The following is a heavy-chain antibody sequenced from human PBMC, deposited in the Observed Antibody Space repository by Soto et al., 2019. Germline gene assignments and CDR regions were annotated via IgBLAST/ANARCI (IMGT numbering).Heavy chain of an antibody. V-gene: IGHV1-46*01. CDR2: INPTGGST. CDR3: ARHLAARDV. J-gene: IGHJ4*02. D-gene: IGHD6-25*01. CDR1: GYTFINYY. Sequence: QVQLVKSGAEVKKPGASVKVSCKASGYTFINYYIHWVRQAPGHGLEWMAIINPTGGSTNYAQKFQGRLTLTMDTSTTTVYMELSSLTSEDTAIYYCARHLAARDVWGQGTLVTVSS.